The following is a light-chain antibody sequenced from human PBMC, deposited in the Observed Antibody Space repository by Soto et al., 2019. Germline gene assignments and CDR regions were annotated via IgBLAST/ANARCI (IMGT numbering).Light chain of an antibody. CDR3: QQYGSSLSWT. CDR1: QSISIN. CDR2: GAS. Sequence: IVMTQSPATLSVSPWERAILSCRASQSISINLAWCQQKPGQAPRLLIYGASSRATGIPDRFSGSGSGTDFTLTISRLEPEDFAVYYCQQYGSSLSWTFGQGTKVDIK. V-gene: IGKV3-20*01. J-gene: IGKJ1*01.